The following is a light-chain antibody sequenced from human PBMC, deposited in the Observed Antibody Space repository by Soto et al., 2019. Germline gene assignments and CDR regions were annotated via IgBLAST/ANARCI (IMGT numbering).Light chain of an antibody. Sequence: AIRMTQSPSSLSASTGDRVTITCRASQGISSYLAWYQQKPGQAPKLLIYAASTLQSGVPSRFSDSGSGTDFTLTISCLQAEDFATYYCQQYYSYPPTFGQGTKVQIK. CDR1: QGISSY. CDR3: QQYYSYPPT. CDR2: AAS. J-gene: IGKJ1*01. V-gene: IGKV1-8*01.